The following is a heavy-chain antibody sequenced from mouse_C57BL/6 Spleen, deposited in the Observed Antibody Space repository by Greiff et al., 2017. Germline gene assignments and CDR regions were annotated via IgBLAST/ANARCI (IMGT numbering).Heavy chain of an antibody. D-gene: IGHD2-4*01. Sequence: DVQLQESGPGLVKPSQSLSLTCSVTGYSITSGYYWNWIRQFPGNKLEWMGYISYDGSNNYNPSLKNRISITRDTSKNQFFLKLNSVTTEDTATYYCARSHYDYGFDYWGQGTTLTVSS. CDR1: GYSITSGYY. J-gene: IGHJ2*01. CDR2: ISYDGSN. CDR3: ARSHYDYGFDY. V-gene: IGHV3-6*01.